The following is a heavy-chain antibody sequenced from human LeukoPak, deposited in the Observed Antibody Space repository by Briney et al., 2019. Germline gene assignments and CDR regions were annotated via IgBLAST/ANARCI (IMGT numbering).Heavy chain of an antibody. J-gene: IGHJ3*01. CDR1: GFGFDDFA. D-gene: IGHD3-22*01. CDR2: STWNGGPI. V-gene: IGHV3-9*01. Sequence: GGSLRLSCAASGFGFDDFAMHWVRQVPGKGLEWISGSTWNGGPIGYAESVKGRLTISRDNAKNFLYLQMNTLRPEDTALYYCARAHQVLMIASAFDVWGQGTMVTVSS. CDR3: ARAHQVLMIASAFDV.